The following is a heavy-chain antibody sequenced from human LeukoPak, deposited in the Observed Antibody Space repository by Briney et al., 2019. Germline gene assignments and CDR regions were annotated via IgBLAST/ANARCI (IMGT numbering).Heavy chain of an antibody. J-gene: IGHJ4*02. CDR1: GYNFSNFW. CDR3: ARGRGAFHGYENFDF. CDR2: HYPYDSAT. D-gene: IGHD5-12*01. Sequence: GESLKISCKTSGYNFSNFWIGWVRQTPRKGLEWMVVHYPYDSATRYSPAFQGQVTISADNSIRTAYLQWRSLKASDTGLYYCARGRGAFHGYENFDFWGQGTPVTVSS. V-gene: IGHV5-51*01.